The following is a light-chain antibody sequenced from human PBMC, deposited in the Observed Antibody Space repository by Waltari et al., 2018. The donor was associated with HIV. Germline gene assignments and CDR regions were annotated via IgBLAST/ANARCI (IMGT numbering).Light chain of an antibody. CDR2: EVS. Sequence: QSALTQPPSASGSPGQSVTISCTGTSSDVGGYNYVSWYQQHPGKAPKPMIYEVSKRPSGVPDRVSVSKSGNTASLTVSGLQADDEADYYCSSYAGSNNFEVFGGGTKLTVL. CDR1: SSDVGGYNY. V-gene: IGLV2-8*01. CDR3: SSYAGSNNFEV. J-gene: IGLJ2*01.